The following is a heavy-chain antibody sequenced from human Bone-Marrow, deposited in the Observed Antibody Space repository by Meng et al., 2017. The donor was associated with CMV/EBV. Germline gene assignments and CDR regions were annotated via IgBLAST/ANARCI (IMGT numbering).Heavy chain of an antibody. CDR2: IRYDGSNK. D-gene: IGHD6-13*01. Sequence: GGSLRLSCAASGVNFAAYPINWVRQAPGKGLEWVAFIRYDGSNKYYADSVKGRFTISRDNSKNTLYLQMNSLRAEDTAVYYCAKDIAAAGVDYWGQGTLVTVSS. V-gene: IGHV3-30*02. J-gene: IGHJ4*02. CDR3: AKDIAAAGVDY. CDR1: GVNFAAYP.